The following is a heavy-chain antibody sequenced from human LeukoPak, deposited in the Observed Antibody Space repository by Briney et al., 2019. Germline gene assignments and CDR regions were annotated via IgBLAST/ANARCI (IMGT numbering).Heavy chain of an antibody. CDR1: GGSISSSSYY. J-gene: IGHJ4*02. V-gene: IGHV4-39*01. D-gene: IGHD3-3*01. CDR2: IYYSGTT. Sequence: SETLSLTCPVSGGSISSSSYYWGWIRQPPGKGLEWMWSIYYSGTTYYTPSLKSRFTISVDRSKNQLSLNLSSETPADTAVFYGARKRIFGVVPRGTFDYWGQGTLVTVSS. CDR3: ARKRIFGVVPRGTFDY.